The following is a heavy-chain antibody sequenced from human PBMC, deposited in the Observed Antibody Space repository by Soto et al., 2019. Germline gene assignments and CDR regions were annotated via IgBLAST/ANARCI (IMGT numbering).Heavy chain of an antibody. J-gene: IGHJ5*02. CDR1: GGSISSYY. D-gene: IGHD6-13*01. CDR2: IYTSGST. CDR3: ARDLLEAAAGNNWFDP. Sequence: SETLSLTCTVSGGSISSYYWSWIRQPAGKGLEWIGRIYTSGSTNYNPSLKSRVTMSVDTSKNQFSLKLSSVTAADTAVYCCARDLLEAAAGNNWFDPWGQGTLVTVSS. V-gene: IGHV4-4*07.